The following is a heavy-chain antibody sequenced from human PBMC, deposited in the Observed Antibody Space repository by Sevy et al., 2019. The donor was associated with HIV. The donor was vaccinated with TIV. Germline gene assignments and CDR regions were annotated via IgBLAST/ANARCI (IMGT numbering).Heavy chain of an antibody. CDR1: GFTFSSYA. D-gene: IGHD3-10*01. V-gene: IGHV3-23*01. Sequence: GGSLRLSCAASGFASGFTFSSYAMSWVRQAPGKGLEWVSAISGSGGSTYYADSVKGRFTISRDNSKNTLYLQMNSLRAEDMAVYYCAKGGGSGSYYNVGDYWGQGTLVTVSS. J-gene: IGHJ4*02. CDR3: AKGGGSGSYYNVGDY. CDR2: ISGSGGST.